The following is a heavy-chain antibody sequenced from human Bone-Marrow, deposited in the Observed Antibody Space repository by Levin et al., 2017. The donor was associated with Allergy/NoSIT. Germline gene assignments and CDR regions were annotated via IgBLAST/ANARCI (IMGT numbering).Heavy chain of an antibody. Sequence: ASVKVSCKAAGVTFSSYPISWVRQAPGQGLEWMGAIIPIFGSPRYAQKFQGRVTITADESTHTAYMELSRLRSDDTAVYYCARGWISSACAHWGQGILVTVAS. CDR2: IIPIFGSP. J-gene: IGHJ4*02. V-gene: IGHV1-69*13. D-gene: IGHD3-22*01. CDR3: ARGWISSACAH. CDR1: GVTFSSYP.